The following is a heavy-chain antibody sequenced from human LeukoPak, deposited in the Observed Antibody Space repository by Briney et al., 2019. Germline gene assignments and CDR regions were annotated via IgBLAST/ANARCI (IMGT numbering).Heavy chain of an antibody. V-gene: IGHV4-30-2*01. CDR2: IYRTGHT. CDR1: GGSISTGDYS. J-gene: IGHJ5*02. D-gene: IGHD3-10*02. Sequence: SQTLSLTCAVSGGSISTGDYSWNWIRQPPGKGLEWIGYIYRTGHTFYNPSLKSRVTMPVDRSKNQFSLRLTSVTAADTAVYYCARGFFVRENPGSWFDPWGQGTLVTVSP. CDR3: ARGFFVRENPGSWFDP.